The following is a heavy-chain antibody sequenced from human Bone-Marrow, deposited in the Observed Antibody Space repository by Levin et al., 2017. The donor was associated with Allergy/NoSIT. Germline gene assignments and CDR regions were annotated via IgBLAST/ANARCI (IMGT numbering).Heavy chain of an antibody. CDR1: GGSISSGGYY. V-gene: IGHV4-31*03. CDR3: ASGSGWTVASGPSS. J-gene: IGHJ5*02. CDR2: IYYSGST. D-gene: IGHD4-23*01. Sequence: SETLSLTCTVSGGSISSGGYYWSWIRQHPGKGLEWIGYIYYSGSTYYNPSLKSRVTISVDTSKNQFSLKLSSVTAADTAVYYCASGSGWTVASGPSSWGQGTLVTVSS.